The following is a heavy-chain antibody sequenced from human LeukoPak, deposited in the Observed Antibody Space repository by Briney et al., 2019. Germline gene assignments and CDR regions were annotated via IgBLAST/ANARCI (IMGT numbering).Heavy chain of an antibody. J-gene: IGHJ4*02. CDR3: ASRGGSAQPPPADY. V-gene: IGHV3-7*01. CDR1: GFIFSRYW. Sequence: GGSLRLSFAASGFIFSRYWMSWVRQAPGKGLEWVANINQDGSETYYVDSVKGRFTIFRDNAQHSLYLQTNNLRAGDTAVYYCASRGGSAQPPPADYWGQGTLLTVSS. D-gene: IGHD1-26*01. CDR2: INQDGSET.